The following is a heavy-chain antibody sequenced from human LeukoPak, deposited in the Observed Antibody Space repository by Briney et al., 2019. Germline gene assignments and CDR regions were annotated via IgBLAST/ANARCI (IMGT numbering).Heavy chain of an antibody. D-gene: IGHD2-2*01. V-gene: IGHV4-39*07. J-gene: IGHJ6*03. Sequence: PSETLSLTCTVCSGSIYIRSYYWGWIRKPPGKGLEWIEGIYYSGSTYYIPSLQSRVTISVDTSKNQFSLKLSSVTAADTAVYYWARDGVVVPADYYHYYMDVWGKGTTVTVSS. CDR1: SGSIYIRSYY. CDR2: IYYSGST. CDR3: ARDGVVVPADYYHYYMDV.